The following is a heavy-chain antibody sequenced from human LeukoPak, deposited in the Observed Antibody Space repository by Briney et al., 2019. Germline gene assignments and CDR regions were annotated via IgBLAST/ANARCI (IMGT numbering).Heavy chain of an antibody. D-gene: IGHD4-17*01. CDR3: ARGPHDYRDLYYFDF. CDR2: ISYDGSNK. V-gene: IGHV3-30-3*01. J-gene: IGHJ4*02. CDR1: GFTFTSYA. Sequence: GGSLSLSCAASGFTFTSYAMHWVRQAPGKGLEWVAVISYDGSNKYHADSVKGRFTISRDNSKNTLYLQMNSLRAEDTAVYFCARGPHDYRDLYYFDFWGQGTLVTVSS.